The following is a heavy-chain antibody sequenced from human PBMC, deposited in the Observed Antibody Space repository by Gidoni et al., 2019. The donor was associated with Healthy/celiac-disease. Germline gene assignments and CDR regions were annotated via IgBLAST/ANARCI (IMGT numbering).Heavy chain of an antibody. Sequence: PGLVKPSQTLSLTCTVSGGSISSGDYYWSWIRQPPGKGLEWIGYIYYSGSTYYNPSLKSRVTISVDTSKNQFSLKLSSVTAADTAVYYCARDALKGFGWFGEKGWFDPWGQGTLVTVSS. CDR1: GGSISSGDYY. D-gene: IGHD3-10*01. V-gene: IGHV4-30-4*01. CDR2: IYYSGST. J-gene: IGHJ5*02. CDR3: ARDALKGFGWFGEKGWFDP.